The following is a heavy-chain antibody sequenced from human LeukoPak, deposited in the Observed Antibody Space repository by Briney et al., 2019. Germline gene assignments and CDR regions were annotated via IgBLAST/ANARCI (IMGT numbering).Heavy chain of an antibody. CDR3: ARAVAGLNFDY. CDR1: GFTFSSYD. Sequence: PGGSLRPSCAASGFTFSSYDMHWVRQATGKGLEWVSAIGTAGDTYYPGSVKGRFTISRENAKNSLYLQMNSLRAGDTAVYYCARAVAGLNFDYWGQGTLVTVSS. V-gene: IGHV3-13*01. J-gene: IGHJ4*02. CDR2: IGTAGDT. D-gene: IGHD6-19*01.